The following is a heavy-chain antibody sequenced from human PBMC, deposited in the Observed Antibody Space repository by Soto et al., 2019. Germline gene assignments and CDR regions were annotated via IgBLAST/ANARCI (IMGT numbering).Heavy chain of an antibody. D-gene: IGHD2-2*01. Sequence: GESLKISCKGSGYSFTSYWIGWVRQMPGKGLEWMGIIYPGDSDTRYSPSFQGQVTISADKSISTAYLQWSSLKASDTAMYYCARLMGVGYCSSTSCYWSYYYGMDVWGQGTTVTVSS. CDR2: IYPGDSDT. CDR1: GYSFTSYW. J-gene: IGHJ6*02. V-gene: IGHV5-51*01. CDR3: ARLMGVGYCSSTSCYWSYYYGMDV.